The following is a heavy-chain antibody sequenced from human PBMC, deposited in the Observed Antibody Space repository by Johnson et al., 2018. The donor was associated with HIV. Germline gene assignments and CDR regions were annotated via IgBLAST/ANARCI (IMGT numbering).Heavy chain of an antibody. D-gene: IGHD3-22*01. CDR2: IHSGGTT. J-gene: IGHJ3*02. CDR3: AKGNGGYRSDAFDI. Sequence: VLLVESGGGLIQPGGSLRLSCAASDFTVSGNYMSWVRQAPGKGLEWVSLIHSGGTTFYADSVRGRFTISRDSSKNTLYLQMNSLRAEDTDVYYCAKGNGGYRSDAFDIGGQGTMVTVSS. CDR1: DFTVSGNY. V-gene: IGHV3-66*02.